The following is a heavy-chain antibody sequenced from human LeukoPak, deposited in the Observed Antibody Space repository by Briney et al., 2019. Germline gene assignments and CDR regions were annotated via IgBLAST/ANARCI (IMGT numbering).Heavy chain of an antibody. CDR2: LTWNSGNI. CDR3: AKDINYGFYGAFDI. J-gene: IGHJ3*02. D-gene: IGHD4-17*01. Sequence: GGSLRLSCVASGFTFNDYAMHWVRQAPGKGLEWVSGLTWNSGNIGYAVSVKGRFTISRDSAKNSLYLQMNSLRTEDTALYYCAKDINYGFYGAFDIWGQGTLVAVSS. V-gene: IGHV3-9*01. CDR1: GFTFNDYA.